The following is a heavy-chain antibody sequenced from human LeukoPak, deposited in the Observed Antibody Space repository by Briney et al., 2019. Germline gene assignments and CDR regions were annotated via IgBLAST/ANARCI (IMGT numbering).Heavy chain of an antibody. V-gene: IGHV4-38-2*02. CDR3: AREAHLEWLLSVVGGGFDP. CDR2: INHSRST. CDR1: GYSVSSGYN. J-gene: IGHJ5*02. D-gene: IGHD3-3*01. Sequence: NSSEPLSLTCTVSGYSVSSGYNWGWIRPPPGKGLKWIGSINHSRSTYYNLSIKSRVTISVATSKSQFSLKLRSVTAADTAVYYCAREAHLEWLLSVVGGGFDPWGQGTLVTVSS.